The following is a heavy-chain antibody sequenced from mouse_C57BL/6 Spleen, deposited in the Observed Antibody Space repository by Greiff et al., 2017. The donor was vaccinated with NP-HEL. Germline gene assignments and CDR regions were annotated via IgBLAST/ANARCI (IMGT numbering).Heavy chain of an antibody. V-gene: IGHV5-6*01. D-gene: IGHD2-3*01. CDR3: ARHEDGYYRYAMDY. CDR2: ISSGGSYT. CDR1: GFTFSSYG. J-gene: IGHJ4*01. Sequence: EVQVVESGGDLVKPGGSLKLSCAASGFTFSSYGMSWVRQTPDKRLEWVATISSGGSYTYYPDSVKGRFTISRDNAKKPLYLQMSSLKSEDTAMYYCARHEDGYYRYAMDYWGQGTSVTVSS.